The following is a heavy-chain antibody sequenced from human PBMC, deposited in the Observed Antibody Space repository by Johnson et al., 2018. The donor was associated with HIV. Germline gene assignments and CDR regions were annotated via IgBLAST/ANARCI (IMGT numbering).Heavy chain of an antibody. V-gene: IGHV3-20*04. CDR1: GFTFDDYG. Sequence: VQLVESGGGVVRPRGSLRLSCAASGFTFDDYGMSWVRQAPGKGLEWVSGINWKGGSTGYVDSVKGRFTISRDNSKNTLYLQMNSLRAEDTAVYYCARGRWLQSKSDAFDIWGQGTMVTVSS. CDR3: ARGRWLQSKSDAFDI. CDR2: INWKGGST. J-gene: IGHJ3*02. D-gene: IGHD5-24*01.